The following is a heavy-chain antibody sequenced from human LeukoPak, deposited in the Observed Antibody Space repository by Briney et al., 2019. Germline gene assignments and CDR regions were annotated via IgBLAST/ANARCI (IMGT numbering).Heavy chain of an antibody. V-gene: IGHV1-2*02. Sequence: ASLKVSCKPSVYTFTGYYIHWVRQAPGQRLEWMGWINPNSGGTDYAQKFQGRFLMTRDTSINTVYLELSRLTSDDTAIYYCAKVAALAGFGWGDFDYWGQGTLVTVSS. CDR3: AKVAALAGFGWGDFDY. CDR1: VYTFTGYY. J-gene: IGHJ4*02. CDR2: INPNSGGT. D-gene: IGHD6-19*01.